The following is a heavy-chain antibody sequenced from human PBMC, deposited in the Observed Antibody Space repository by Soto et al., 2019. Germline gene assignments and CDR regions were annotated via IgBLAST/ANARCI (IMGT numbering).Heavy chain of an antibody. CDR2: IKSKTDGGTT. Sequence: SLRLSCAASGFTFSNAWMSWVRQAPGKGLEWVGRIKSKTDGGTTDYAAPVKGRFTISRDDSKNTLYLQMNSLKTEDTAVYYCTTQGRRITIFGVVQVFDPWGQGTLVTVSS. V-gene: IGHV3-15*01. D-gene: IGHD3-3*01. J-gene: IGHJ5*02. CDR3: TTQGRRITIFGVVQVFDP. CDR1: GFTFSNAW.